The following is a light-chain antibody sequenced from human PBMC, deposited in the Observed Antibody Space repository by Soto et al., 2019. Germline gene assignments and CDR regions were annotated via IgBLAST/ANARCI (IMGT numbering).Light chain of an antibody. Sequence: ETVMTQSPATLSVSPGERATLSSGASQSVSTNLAWYQQKPGQVPRLLIYGASTRASDIPARFSGSGSGTEFTLTISSLQSEDFAVYYCQQYNEWPLTFGGGTKVEI. CDR1: QSVSTN. J-gene: IGKJ4*01. V-gene: IGKV3-15*01. CDR3: QQYNEWPLT. CDR2: GAS.